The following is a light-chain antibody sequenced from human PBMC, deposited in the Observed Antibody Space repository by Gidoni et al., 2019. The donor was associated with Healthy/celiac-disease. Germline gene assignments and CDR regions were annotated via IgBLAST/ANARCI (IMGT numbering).Light chain of an antibody. Sequence: QSALTKPPSASGSPGQSVTISCPGTSRDVGGDNYVSWYQQHPGKAPNLMIYEVSKRPSGVPYRFSGSKSGNTASLTVSGLQAEDEADYYCSSYAGSNNVVFGGGTKLTVL. J-gene: IGLJ2*01. CDR3: SSYAGSNNVV. CDR1: SRDVGGDNY. V-gene: IGLV2-8*01. CDR2: EVS.